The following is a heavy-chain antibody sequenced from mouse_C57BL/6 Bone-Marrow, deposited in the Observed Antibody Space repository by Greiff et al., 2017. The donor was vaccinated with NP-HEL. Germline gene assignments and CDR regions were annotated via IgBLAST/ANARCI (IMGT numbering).Heavy chain of an antibody. V-gene: IGHV1-64*01. CDR1: GYTFTSYW. CDR3: ARWLLFFLYFDV. Sequence: VQLQQPGAELVKPGASVKLSCKASGYTFTSYWMHWVKQRPGQGLEWIGMIHPNSGSTNYNEKFKSKATLTVDKSSSTAYMQLSSLTSEDSAVYYCARWLLFFLYFDVWGTGTTVTVSS. CDR2: IHPNSGST. D-gene: IGHD2-3*01. J-gene: IGHJ1*03.